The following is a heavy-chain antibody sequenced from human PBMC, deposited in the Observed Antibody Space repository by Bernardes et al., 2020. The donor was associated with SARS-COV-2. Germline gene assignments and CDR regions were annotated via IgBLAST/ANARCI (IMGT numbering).Heavy chain of an antibody. CDR2: TFSSGGST. J-gene: IGHJ4*02. CDR1: GFSFSSYG. D-gene: IGHD1-1*01. CDR3: AKGDDDNWRGWVDC. Sequence: GGSLRLSCAASGFSFSSYGMSWVRQAPGKGLEWVSATFSSGGSTYYANSVKGRFTISRDNSKSTLYLQMNSLRADDSAVYYCAKGDDDNWRGWVDCWGQGALVNVSS. V-gene: IGHV3-23*01.